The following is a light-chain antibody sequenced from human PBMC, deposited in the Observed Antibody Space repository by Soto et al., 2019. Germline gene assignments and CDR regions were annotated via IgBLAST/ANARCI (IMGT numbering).Light chain of an antibody. CDR2: GAS. CDR1: QSVSSK. J-gene: IGKJ2*01. V-gene: IGKV3-15*01. Sequence: PGERATLSCRASQSVSSKLAWYQQKPGQAPRLLIYGASTRATGIPARFSGSGSGTEFTLSISGLQSEDFAVYYCQQYNNWPQTFGQGTKLEIK. CDR3: QQYNNWPQT.